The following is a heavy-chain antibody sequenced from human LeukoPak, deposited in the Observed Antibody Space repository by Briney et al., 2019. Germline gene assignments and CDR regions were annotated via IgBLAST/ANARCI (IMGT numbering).Heavy chain of an antibody. Sequence: GGSRRLSCVASGFTYSHNGMHWVRQAPGKGLEWVAFIQYDGNTIFYADSVKGRFTISRDNSKNTLYLQMNSLRAEDTAVYYCARDAITNYYDSSGPDYWGQGTLVTVSS. J-gene: IGHJ4*02. CDR3: ARDAITNYYDSSGPDY. D-gene: IGHD3-22*01. CDR1: GFTYSHNG. V-gene: IGHV3-30*02. CDR2: IQYDGNTI.